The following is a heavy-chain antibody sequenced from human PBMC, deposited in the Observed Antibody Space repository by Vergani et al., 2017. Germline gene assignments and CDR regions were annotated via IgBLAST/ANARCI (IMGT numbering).Heavy chain of an antibody. CDR1: GYTFTSYG. Sequence: QVQLVQSGAEVKKPGASVKVSCKASGYTFTSYGISWVRQAPGQGLEWMGWISTYNGNTNYAQKLQGRVTMTTDTSTSTAYMELRSLRSDDTAVYYCAREAYSSSWYGPSQIVYWGQGTLVTVSS. D-gene: IGHD6-13*01. CDR2: ISTYNGNT. J-gene: IGHJ4*02. CDR3: AREAYSSSWYGPSQIVY. V-gene: IGHV1-18*01.